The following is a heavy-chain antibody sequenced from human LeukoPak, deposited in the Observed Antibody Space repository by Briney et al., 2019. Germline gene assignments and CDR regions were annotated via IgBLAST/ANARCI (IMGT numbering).Heavy chain of an antibody. V-gene: IGHV1-69*13. Sequence: SVKVSCKASGGTFSSYAISWVRQAPGQGLEWMGGIIPIFGTANYAQKFQGRVTITADESTSTAYMELSSLRSEDTAVYYCAKDPYSSSSDNRFEPWGQGTLVTVSS. CDR2: IIPIFGTA. D-gene: IGHD6-6*01. CDR1: GGTFSSYA. J-gene: IGHJ5*02. CDR3: AKDPYSSSSDNRFEP.